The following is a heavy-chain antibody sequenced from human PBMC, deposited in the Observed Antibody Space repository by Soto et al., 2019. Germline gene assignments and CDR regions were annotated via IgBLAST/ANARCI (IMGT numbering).Heavy chain of an antibody. CDR1: GYTFTGYY. CDR3: ARGFPNYDFQTPYYFDY. D-gene: IGHD3-3*01. V-gene: IGHV1-2*04. CDR2: INPNSGGT. Sequence: ASVKVSCKASGYTFTGYYMHWVRQAPGQGLEWMGWINPNSGGTNYAQKFQGWVTMTRDTPISTAYMELSRLRSDDTAVYYCARGFPNYDFQTPYYFDYWGQGTLVTVSS. J-gene: IGHJ4*02.